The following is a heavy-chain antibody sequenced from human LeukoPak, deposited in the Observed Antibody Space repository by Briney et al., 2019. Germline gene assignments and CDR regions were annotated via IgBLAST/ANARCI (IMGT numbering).Heavy chain of an antibody. Sequence: PGGSLRLSCAASGFTFSSYGMHWVRQAPGKGLEWVAFIRYDGSNKYYADSVKGRFTISRDNSKNTLYLQMNSLRPEDTAVYYCAKTITGITAAGRTSAFDYWGQGTLVTVSS. CDR3: AKTITGITAAGRTSAFDY. J-gene: IGHJ4*02. D-gene: IGHD6-13*01. CDR2: IRYDGSNK. CDR1: GFTFSSYG. V-gene: IGHV3-30*02.